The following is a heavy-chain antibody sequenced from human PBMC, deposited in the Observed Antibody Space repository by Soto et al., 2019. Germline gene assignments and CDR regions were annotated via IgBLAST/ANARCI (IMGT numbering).Heavy chain of an antibody. CDR3: ATLERLFDY. D-gene: IGHD1-1*01. CDR1: GFTFSDYG. CDR2: ISYDGSDK. V-gene: IGHV3-30*03. J-gene: IGHJ4*02. Sequence: GGCLRLSCAAPGFTFSDYGMHWVRQAPGTGLEWVAVISYDGSDKYYADSVKGRFTISRDNSKNRLYLQMNSLRAEDTAVYYCATLERLFDYWGQGTLVTVSS.